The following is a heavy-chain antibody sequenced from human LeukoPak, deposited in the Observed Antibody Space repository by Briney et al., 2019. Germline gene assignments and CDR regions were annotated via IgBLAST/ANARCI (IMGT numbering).Heavy chain of an antibody. Sequence: GGSLRLSCAASGFTFSSYAMSWVRQAPGKGLEWVSAISGSGGSTYYADSVKGRFTISRDNSKNTLYLQMNSLRAEDTAVYYCAESPGYSSSNWFDPWGQGTLVTVSS. V-gene: IGHV3-23*01. CDR3: AESPGYSSSNWFDP. CDR1: GFTFSSYA. D-gene: IGHD6-6*01. CDR2: ISGSGGST. J-gene: IGHJ5*02.